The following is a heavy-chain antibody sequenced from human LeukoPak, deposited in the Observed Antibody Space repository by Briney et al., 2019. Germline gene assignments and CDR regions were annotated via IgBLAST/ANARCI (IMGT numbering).Heavy chain of an antibody. CDR1: GGSISSSNW. J-gene: IGHJ6*02. V-gene: IGHV4-61*01. Sequence: TSETLSLTCAVSGGSISSSNWWSWIRQPPGKGLEWIGYIYYSGSTNYNPSLKSRVTISVDTSKNQFSLKLSSVTAADTAVYYCARDNSAGLRWRNPLTHYYYYGMDVWGQGTTVTVSS. D-gene: IGHD4-23*01. CDR3: ARDNSAGLRWRNPLTHYYYYGMDV. CDR2: IYYSGST.